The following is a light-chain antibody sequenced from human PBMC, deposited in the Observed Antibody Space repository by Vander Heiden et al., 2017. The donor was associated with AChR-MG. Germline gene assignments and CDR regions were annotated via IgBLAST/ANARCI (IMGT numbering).Light chain of an antibody. CDR3: QKYNSAPWT. CDR2: AAS. J-gene: IGKJ1*01. V-gene: IGKV1-27*01. Sequence: DIQLTQSPPSLSASVGDRVTSTCRASQGISNYSAWYQQKPGKVPKLLIYAASTLQSGVPSRFSGSGSGTDFTLTISSMQPEDVATYYCQKYNSAPWTFGQGTKVEIK. CDR1: QGISNY.